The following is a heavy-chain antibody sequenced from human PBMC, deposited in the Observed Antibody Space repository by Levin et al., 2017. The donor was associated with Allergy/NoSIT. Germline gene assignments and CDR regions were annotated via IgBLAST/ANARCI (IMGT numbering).Heavy chain of an antibody. Sequence: PGGSLRLSCAASGFTFSRYAMNWVRQAPGKGLEWVSGISGSGGSTYFADSVKGRFSISRDNSKNTVYLQMNSLRAEDTAVYSCARGGIFPPQVLEYWGQGTLVTVSS. CDR2: ISGSGGST. V-gene: IGHV3-23*01. J-gene: IGHJ4*02. CDR1: GFTFSRYA. CDR3: ARGGIFPPQVLEY. D-gene: IGHD3-16*01.